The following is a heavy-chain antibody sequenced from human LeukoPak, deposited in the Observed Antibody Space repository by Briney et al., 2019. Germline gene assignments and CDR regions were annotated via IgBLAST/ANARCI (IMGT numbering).Heavy chain of an antibody. CDR1: GGSISSSNW. Sequence: SETLSLTCAVSGGSISSSNWWSWVRQPPGKGLEWIGEIYHSGSTNYNPSLKSRVTISVDKSKNQFSLKLSSVTAADTAVYYCARDPTVTNLHDAFDMWGQGTMVTVSS. J-gene: IGHJ3*02. V-gene: IGHV4-4*02. CDR3: ARDPTVTNLHDAFDM. D-gene: IGHD4-17*01. CDR2: IYHSGST.